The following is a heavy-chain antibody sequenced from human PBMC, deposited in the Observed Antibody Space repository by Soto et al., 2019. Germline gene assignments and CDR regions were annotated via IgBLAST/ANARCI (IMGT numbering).Heavy chain of an antibody. CDR2: ISGSGGST. CDR1: NISV. D-gene: IGHD6-13*01. V-gene: IGHV3-23*01. J-gene: IGHJ4*02. Sequence: NISVISLVLKTPGKGLEWVSAISGSGGSTYYADSVKGRFTISRDNSKNTLYLQMNSLRAEDTAVYYCAMEIIAAHGIRVGGYVSEFRGQGT. CDR3: AMEIIAAHGIRVGGYVSEF.